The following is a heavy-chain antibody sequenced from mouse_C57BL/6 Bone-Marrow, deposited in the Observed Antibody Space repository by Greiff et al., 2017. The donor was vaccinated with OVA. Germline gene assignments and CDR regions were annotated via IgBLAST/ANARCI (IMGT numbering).Heavy chain of an antibody. J-gene: IGHJ4*01. CDR1: GYTFTGYT. V-gene: IGHV1-62-2*01. D-gene: IGHD1-1*01. CDR2: FYPGSGSI. CDR3: ARHEYYYGSSPYAMDY. Sequence: QVHVKQSGAELVKPGASVKLSCKASGYTFTGYTIHWVKQRSGQGLEWIGWFYPGSGSIKYNEKFKDKATLTADKSSSTVYMELSRLTSEDSAVYFCARHEYYYGSSPYAMDYWGQGTSVTVSS.